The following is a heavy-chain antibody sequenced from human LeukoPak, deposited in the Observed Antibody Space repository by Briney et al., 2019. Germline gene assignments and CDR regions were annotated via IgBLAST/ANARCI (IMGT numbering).Heavy chain of an antibody. CDR1: GGSISSSSYY. CDR2: IYYSGST. Sequence: PSETLSLTCTVSGGSISSSSYYWGWIRRPPGKGLEWIGSIYYSGSTYYNPSLKSRVTISVDTSKNQFSLKLSSVTAADTAVYYCASGDDYSNYEAVGWFDPWGQGTLVTVSS. J-gene: IGHJ5*02. D-gene: IGHD4-11*01. CDR3: ASGDDYSNYEAVGWFDP. V-gene: IGHV4-39*01.